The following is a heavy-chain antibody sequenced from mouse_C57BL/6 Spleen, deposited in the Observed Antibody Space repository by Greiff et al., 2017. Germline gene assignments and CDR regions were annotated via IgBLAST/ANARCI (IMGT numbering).Heavy chain of an antibody. CDR3: ARGRELGSFDY. J-gene: IGHJ2*01. Sequence: ESGPGLVKPSQSLSLTCSVTGYSITSCYYWNWIRQFPGNKLEWMGYISYDGSNNYNPSLKNRISITRDTSKNQFFLKLNSVTTEDTATYYCARGRELGSFDYWGQGTTLTVAS. CDR1: GYSITSCYY. CDR2: ISYDGSN. D-gene: IGHD4-1*01. V-gene: IGHV3-6*01.